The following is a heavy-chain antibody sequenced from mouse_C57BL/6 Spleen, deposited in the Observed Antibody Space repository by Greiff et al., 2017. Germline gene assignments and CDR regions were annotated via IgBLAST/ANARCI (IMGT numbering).Heavy chain of an antibody. CDR2: ISSGGSYT. D-gene: IGHD2-5*01. V-gene: IGHV5-6*01. CDR3: ARQVYSNLHY. Sequence: EVQVVESGGDLVKPGGSLKLSCAASGFTFSSYGMSWVRQTPDKRLEWVATISSGGSYTYYPDSVKGRFTISRDNAKNTLYLQMSSLKSEDTAMYYCARQVYSNLHYWGQGTLVTVSA. J-gene: IGHJ3*01. CDR1: GFTFSSYG.